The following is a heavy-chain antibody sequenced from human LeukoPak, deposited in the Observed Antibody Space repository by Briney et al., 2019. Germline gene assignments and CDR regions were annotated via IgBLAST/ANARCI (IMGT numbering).Heavy chain of an antibody. D-gene: IGHD6-19*01. V-gene: IGHV1-69*04. CDR2: IIPILGIA. CDR1: GGTFSSYA. CDR3: ARGIRGSSGWLYYFDY. J-gene: IGHJ4*02. Sequence: SVKVSCKASGGTFSSYAISWVRQAPGQGLEWMGRIIPILGIANYAQKFQGRVTITADKSTSTAYMELSSLRSEDTAVYYCARGIRGSSGWLYYFDYWGQGTLVTVSS.